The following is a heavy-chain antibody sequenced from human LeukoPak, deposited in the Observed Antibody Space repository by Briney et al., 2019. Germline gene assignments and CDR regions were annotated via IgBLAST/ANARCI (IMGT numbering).Heavy chain of an antibody. CDR3: ARDSYCSGGSCFDAFDI. D-gene: IGHD2-15*01. CDR1: GGSISSYY. Sequence: SETLSLTCTVSGGSISSYYWSWIRQPPGKGLEWIGYIYYSGSTNYNPSLKSRVTITVDTSKNQFSLKLSSVTAADTAVYYCARDSYCSGGSCFDAFDIWGQGTMVTVSS. J-gene: IGHJ3*02. CDR2: IYYSGST. V-gene: IGHV4-59*08.